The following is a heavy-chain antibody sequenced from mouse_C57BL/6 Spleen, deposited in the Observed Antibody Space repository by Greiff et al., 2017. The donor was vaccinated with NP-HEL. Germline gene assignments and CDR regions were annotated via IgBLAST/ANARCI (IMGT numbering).Heavy chain of an antibody. J-gene: IGHJ2*01. Sequence: EVMLVESGGGLVKPGGSLKLSCAASGFTFSSYAMSWVRQTPEKGLEWVATISDGGSYTYYPDNVKGRFPISRDNAKNNLYLQMSHLKSEDTAMYYCARDRCLLHPFDYWGQGTTLTVSS. V-gene: IGHV5-4*01. CDR3: ARDRCLLHPFDY. CDR2: ISDGGSYT. CDR1: GFTFSSYA. D-gene: IGHD1-1*01.